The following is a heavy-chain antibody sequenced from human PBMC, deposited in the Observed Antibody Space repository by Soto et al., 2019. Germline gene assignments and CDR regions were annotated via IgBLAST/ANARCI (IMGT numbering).Heavy chain of an antibody. J-gene: IGHJ4*02. Sequence: QVQVVNSGGGVVQPGRSLRLSCAASGFTFSNYAVHWVRRAPGKGLEWVALISYNGDSEHYADSVKGRFTISRDNSKNMLYLQMNSLRTDDTAVYLCARGSRYCSRHPCFHFDYWGQGTLVTVSS. CDR3: ARGSRYCSRHPCFHFDY. V-gene: IGHV3-30-3*01. CDR1: GFTFSNYA. CDR2: ISYNGDSE. D-gene: IGHD2-15*01.